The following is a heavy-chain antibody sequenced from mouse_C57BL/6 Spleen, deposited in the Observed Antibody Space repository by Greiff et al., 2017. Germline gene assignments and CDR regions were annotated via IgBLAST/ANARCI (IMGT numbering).Heavy chain of an antibody. CDR2: ISYSGST. CDR1: GYSITSGYD. CDR3: ARAGFHYYCSSYWYFDV. Sequence: EVHLVESGPGMVKPSQSLSLTCTVTGYSITSGYDWHWIRHFPGNKLEWMGYISYSGSTNYNPSLKSRISITHDTSKNHFFLKLNSVTTEDTATYYCARAGFHYYCSSYWYFDVWGTGTTVTVSS. D-gene: IGHD1-1*01. V-gene: IGHV3-1*01. J-gene: IGHJ1*03.